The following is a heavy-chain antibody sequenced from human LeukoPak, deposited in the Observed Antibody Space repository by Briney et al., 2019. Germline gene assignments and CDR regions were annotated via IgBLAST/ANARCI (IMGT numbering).Heavy chain of an antibody. CDR1: GFAFSSYA. Sequence: GGSLRLSCAASGFAFSSYAMHWVRQAPGKGLEWVAVISYDGSNKYYADSVKGRFTISRDNAKNSLYLQMNSLRAEDTAVYYCAELGITMIGGVWGKGTTVTISS. V-gene: IGHV3-30*04. CDR3: AELGITMIGGV. D-gene: IGHD3-10*02. CDR2: ISYDGSNK. J-gene: IGHJ6*04.